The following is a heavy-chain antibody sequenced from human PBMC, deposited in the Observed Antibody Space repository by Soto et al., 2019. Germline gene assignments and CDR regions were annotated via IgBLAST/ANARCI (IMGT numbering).Heavy chain of an antibody. V-gene: IGHV4-31*03. Sequence: QVQLQESGPGLVKPSQTLSLTCTVSGGSISSGGYYWSWIRQHPGKGLEWIGYIYYSGRTYYNPSLKTRVTMSGDTSKNQFSLNRSSVTAADTAVYYCARVRNGADTDYGMDVWGPGTTVTVSS. J-gene: IGHJ6*02. CDR1: GGSISSGGYY. CDR2: IYYSGRT. D-gene: IGHD1-26*01. CDR3: ARVRNGADTDYGMDV.